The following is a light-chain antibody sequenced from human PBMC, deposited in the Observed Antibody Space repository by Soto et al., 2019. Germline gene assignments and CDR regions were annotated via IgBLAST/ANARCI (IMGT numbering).Light chain of an antibody. CDR1: KLGDKY. Sequence: SYELTQPPSVSVSPGQTASITCSGDKLGDKYACWYQQKPGQSPVLVIYQDSKRPSGIPERFSGSNSGNTVTLTISGTQAMDEADYYCQAWDSSTAYVVFGGGTKVTVL. J-gene: IGLJ2*01. V-gene: IGLV3-1*01. CDR2: QDS. CDR3: QAWDSSTAYVV.